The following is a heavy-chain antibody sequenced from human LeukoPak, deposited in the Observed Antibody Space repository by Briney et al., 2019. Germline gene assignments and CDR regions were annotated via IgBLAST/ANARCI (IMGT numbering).Heavy chain of an antibody. CDR2: ISYDGSDK. D-gene: IGHD6-19*01. V-gene: IGHV3-30*18. CDR1: GFTFSSYG. J-gene: IGHJ4*02. Sequence: PGRSLRLSCAASGFTFSSYGMHWARQAPGKGLEWVAVISYDGSDKYYADSVKGRFTISRDNSKNTLYLQMNSLRAEDTAVYSCAKDAFSSGWELFDYWGQGTLVTVSS. CDR3: AKDAFSSGWELFDY.